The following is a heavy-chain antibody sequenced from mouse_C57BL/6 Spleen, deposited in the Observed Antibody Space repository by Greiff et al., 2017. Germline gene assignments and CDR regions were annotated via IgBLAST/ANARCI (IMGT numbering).Heavy chain of an antibody. D-gene: IGHD2-4*01. CDR3: ARRYDYDGGDFDV. V-gene: IGHV1-64*01. CDR1: GYTFTSYW. J-gene: IGHJ1*03. CDR2: IHPNSGST. Sequence: QVQLQQPGAELVKPGASVKLSCKASGYTFTSYWMHWVKQRPGQGLEWIGMIHPNSGSTNYNEKFKSKATLTVDKSSSTAYMQLSSLTSEDSAVYYCARRYDYDGGDFDVWGTGTTVTVSS.